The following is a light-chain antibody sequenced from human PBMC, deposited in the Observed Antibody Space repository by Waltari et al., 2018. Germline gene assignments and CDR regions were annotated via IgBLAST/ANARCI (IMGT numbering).Light chain of an antibody. CDR1: KLGEKF. CDR3: QTWDSRNAV. V-gene: IGLV3-1*01. CDR2: EDS. Sequence: SYELTQPSSVSVSPGETVSIPCSGDKLGEKFVSWYQQRPGQSPVVVIYEDSKRPSGIPGRFSGSNSGNTATLTISGTQAMDEADYYCQTWDSRNAVFGSATKVTVL. J-gene: IGLJ1*01.